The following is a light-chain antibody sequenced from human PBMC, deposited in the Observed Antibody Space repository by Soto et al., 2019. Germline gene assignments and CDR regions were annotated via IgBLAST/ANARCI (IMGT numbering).Light chain of an antibody. CDR2: DAF. J-gene: IGKJ3*01. V-gene: IGKV3-11*01. CDR1: QSVSSF. Sequence: EIVLTQSPVILSLSPGDRATLSCRASQSVSSFIAWYQQKPGQAPRLLIYDAFNRASGITARFSGSGSGTDFTLTISSLEPEDFAVYYCQQRSSWPSFGPGTKVDVK. CDR3: QQRSSWPS.